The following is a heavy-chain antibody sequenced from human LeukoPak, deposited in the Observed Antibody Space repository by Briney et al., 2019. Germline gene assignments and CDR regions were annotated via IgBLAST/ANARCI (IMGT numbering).Heavy chain of an antibody. Sequence: ASVKVSCKASGYTFTGYYMHWVRQAPGQGLEWMGWINPNSGGTNYAQKFQGRVTMTRDTSISTAYMELSRLRSDDTAVYYCARVKSEMAIPDYWGQGTLVTVSS. CDR3: ARVKSEMAIPDY. J-gene: IGHJ4*02. CDR2: INPNSGGT. CDR1: GYTFTGYY. D-gene: IGHD5-24*01. V-gene: IGHV1-2*02.